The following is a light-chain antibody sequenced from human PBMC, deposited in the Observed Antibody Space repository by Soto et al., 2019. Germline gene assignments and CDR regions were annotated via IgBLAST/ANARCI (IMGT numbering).Light chain of an antibody. CDR1: QSVHNY. CDR3: QQYGSSPTWT. CDR2: GAS. V-gene: IGKV3-20*01. J-gene: IGKJ1*01. Sequence: EIVLTQSPATLSLSPGDRAALSCKASQSVHNYLAWYQQKPGQAPRLLIYGASTRATGIPDRFSGSGSGTDFTLTISRLEPEDSAVYYCQQYGSSPTWTFGQGTKVEIK.